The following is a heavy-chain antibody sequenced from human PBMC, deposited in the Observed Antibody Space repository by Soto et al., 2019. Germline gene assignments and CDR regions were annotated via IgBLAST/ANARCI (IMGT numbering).Heavy chain of an antibody. CDR1: GGTLSSYA. J-gene: IGHJ6*02. V-gene: IGHV1-69*01. CDR2: IIPIFGTA. Sequence: QVQLVQSGAEVKKPGSSVKVSCKASGGTLSSYAISWVRQAPGQGLKWMGGIIPIFGTANYAQKFQGRVTITADESTSTAYMEPSSLRSEDTAVYYCASSVKRYYDFWSGYGDYYYGMDVWGQGTTVTVSS. D-gene: IGHD3-3*01. CDR3: ASSVKRYYDFWSGYGDYYYGMDV.